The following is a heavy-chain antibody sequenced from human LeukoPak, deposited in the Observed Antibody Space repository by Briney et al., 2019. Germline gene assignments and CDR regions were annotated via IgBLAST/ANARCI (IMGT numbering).Heavy chain of an antibody. CDR1: GDSVSTYY. J-gene: IGHJ4*02. CDR3: AREATVVGATII. CDR2: ISTSGST. V-gene: IGHV4-4*07. Sequence: SGTLSLTCTVSGDSVSTYYWSWIRQSAGKGLEWIGHISTSGSTTYNPSLKSRVSMSVDTSKKQFSLKLSSVTAADAAVYYCAREATVVGATIIWGQGALVTVSS. D-gene: IGHD1-26*01.